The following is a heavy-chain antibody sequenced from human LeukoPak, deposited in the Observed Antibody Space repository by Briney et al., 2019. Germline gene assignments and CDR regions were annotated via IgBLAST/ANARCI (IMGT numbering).Heavy chain of an antibody. D-gene: IGHD6-13*01. Sequence: PSETLSLTCTVSGGSISSVGYYWGWLRQHPGKGLEWLGYIYYSGSTYYNPSLKSRVTISVDTSKNQFSLKLSSVTAADTAVYYCARGEPDSSSWYGDLDYWGQGTLVTVSS. CDR2: IYYSGST. CDR1: GGSISSVGYY. CDR3: ARGEPDSSSWYGDLDY. J-gene: IGHJ4*02. V-gene: IGHV4-31*03.